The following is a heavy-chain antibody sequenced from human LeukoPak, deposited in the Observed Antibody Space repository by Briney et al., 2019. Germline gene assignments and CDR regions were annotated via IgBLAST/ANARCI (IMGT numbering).Heavy chain of an antibody. CDR2: IKQDETEK. J-gene: IGHJ4*02. CDR3: AKDVPYCSSTICYKGFDY. V-gene: IGHV3-7*03. D-gene: IGHD2-2*02. CDR1: GFTFSNFW. Sequence: GSLRLSCTASGFTFSNFWMGWVRQAPGKGLEWVANIKQDETEKFYLGSVKGRFTISRDNSKNTLHLQMNSLRVEDTAIYYCAKDVPYCSSTICYKGFDYWGQGTLVTVSS.